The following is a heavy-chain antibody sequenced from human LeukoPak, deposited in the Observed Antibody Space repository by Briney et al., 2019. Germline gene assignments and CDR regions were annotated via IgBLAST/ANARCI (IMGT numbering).Heavy chain of an antibody. V-gene: IGHV3-74*01. J-gene: IGHJ4*02. CDR2: INSDGSST. CDR3: AKGGATVIDY. D-gene: IGHD4-17*01. CDR1: GFTFSNYW. Sequence: GGSLRLSCAASGFTFSNYWMHWVRQAPGKGLVWVSRINSDGSSTTSADSVKGRFTISRGNAKNTLYLQMNSLRAEDTAVYYCAKGGATVIDYWGQRTMVTVSS.